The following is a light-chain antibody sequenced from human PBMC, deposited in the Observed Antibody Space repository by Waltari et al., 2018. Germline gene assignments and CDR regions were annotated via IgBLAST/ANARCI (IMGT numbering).Light chain of an antibody. CDR3: CSYAGSAISV. V-gene: IGLV2-23*02. CDR1: SSDIGTYNL. CDR2: DVN. Sequence: QSALTQTATVSGSPGQSITISCSGTSSDIGTYNLVSWYQQHPGKAPTLIIYDVNKRPSGVSNRFSGSKSGNTAFLTISGLQTADEADYYCCSYAGSAISVFGGGTKVTVL. J-gene: IGLJ3*02.